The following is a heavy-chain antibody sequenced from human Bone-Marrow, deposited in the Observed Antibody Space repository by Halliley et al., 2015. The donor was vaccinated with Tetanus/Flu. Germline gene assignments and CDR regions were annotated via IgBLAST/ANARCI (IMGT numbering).Heavy chain of an antibody. Sequence: EWIGEINHSGSTNYTPPLKGRVPISVDTSKNQFSLKRSSVTAADTAVYYCARRGYSYAYPDYWGQGTLVTVSS. D-gene: IGHD5-18*01. V-gene: IGHV4-34*01. CDR3: ARRGYSYAYPDY. J-gene: IGHJ4*02. CDR2: INHSGST.